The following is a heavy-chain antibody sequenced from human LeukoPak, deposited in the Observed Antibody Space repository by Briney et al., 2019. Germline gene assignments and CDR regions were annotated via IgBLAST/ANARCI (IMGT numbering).Heavy chain of an antibody. CDR3: AKGGSGYEYYYYYYMDV. J-gene: IGHJ6*03. CDR1: GFTFSSSA. D-gene: IGHD5-12*01. CDR2: ISGSGSGGST. Sequence: GGSLRLSCAASGFTFSSSAMSWVRQAPGKGLEWVSSISGSGSGGSTYYADSVKGRFTISRDNSKNTLYLQMNSLRAEDTAVYYCAKGGSGYEYYYYYYMDVWGKGTTVTVSS. V-gene: IGHV3-23*01.